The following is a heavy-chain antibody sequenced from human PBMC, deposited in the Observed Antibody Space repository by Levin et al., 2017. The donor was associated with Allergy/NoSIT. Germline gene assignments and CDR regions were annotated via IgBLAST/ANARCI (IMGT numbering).Heavy chain of an antibody. CDR3: ARGRNSGYDKTLDY. J-gene: IGHJ4*02. CDR2: ISYDGSNK. D-gene: IGHD5-12*01. Sequence: PGGSLRLSCAASGFTFSSYAMHWVRQAPGKGLEWVAVISYDGSNKYYADSVKGRFTISRDNSKNTLYLQMNSLRAEDTAVYYCARGRNSGYDKTLDYWGQGTLVTVSS. V-gene: IGHV3-30-3*01. CDR1: GFTFSSYA.